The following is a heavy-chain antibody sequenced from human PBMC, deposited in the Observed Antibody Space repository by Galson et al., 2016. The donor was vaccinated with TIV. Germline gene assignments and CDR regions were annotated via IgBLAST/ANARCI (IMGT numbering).Heavy chain of an antibody. CDR2: IWYDGIKK. D-gene: IGHD6-13*01. CDR1: GFSFSTNA. J-gene: IGHJ5*02. Sequence: SLRLSCAASGFSFSTNAMHWVRQAPGKGLEWVAVIWYDGIKKYYGDSVKGRFTISRDSSKNTLYLEMNSLRAEDTAVYYCARDNCPRLGAEADNWFDPWGQGTLVTVSS. CDR3: ARDNCPRLGAEADNWFDP. V-gene: IGHV3-33*01.